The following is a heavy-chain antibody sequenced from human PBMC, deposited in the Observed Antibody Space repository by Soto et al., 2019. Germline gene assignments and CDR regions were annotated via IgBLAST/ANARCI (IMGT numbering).Heavy chain of an antibody. D-gene: IGHD2-2*02. CDR1: KFTFSSYA. CDR2: ISYDGSHK. J-gene: IGHJ4*02. V-gene: IGHV3-30-3*01. CDR3: AGEEAAIFDH. Sequence: QVQLVESGGGVVQPGRSLRLSCSASKFTFSSYAMHWVRQAPGKGLEWVAVISYDGSHKNHADSVKGRFIISRDNSEDTPYLQMNSLRTEDTAVYYCAGEEAAIFDHWGQGTLGTVSS.